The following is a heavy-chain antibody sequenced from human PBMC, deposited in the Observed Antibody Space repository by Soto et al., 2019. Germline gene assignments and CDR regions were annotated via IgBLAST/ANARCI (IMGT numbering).Heavy chain of an antibody. V-gene: IGHV4-39*01. Sequence: SETLSLTCTVSGGSISSSSYYWGWIRQPPGKGLEWIGSIFYSGRTYYNLFLKSRVTISVDTSKNQFSLNLSSVTAADTAMYYCARVWGGALDIWGQGTMVTVSS. CDR3: ARVWGGALDI. J-gene: IGHJ3*02. CDR1: GGSISSSSYY. CDR2: IFYSGRT. D-gene: IGHD3-10*01.